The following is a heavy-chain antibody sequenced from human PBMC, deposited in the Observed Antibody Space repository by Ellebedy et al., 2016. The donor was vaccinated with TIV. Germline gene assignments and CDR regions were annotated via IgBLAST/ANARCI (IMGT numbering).Heavy chain of an antibody. CDR1: GGSISSYY. V-gene: IGHV4-59*08. D-gene: IGHD3-10*01. Sequence: MPSETLSLTCTVSGGSISSYYWSWIRQPPGKGLEWIGYIYYSGSTNYNPSLKSRVTISVDTSKNQFSLKLSSVTAADTAVYYCARQGRDPFDYWGQGTLVTVSS. J-gene: IGHJ4*02. CDR2: IYYSGST. CDR3: ARQGRDPFDY.